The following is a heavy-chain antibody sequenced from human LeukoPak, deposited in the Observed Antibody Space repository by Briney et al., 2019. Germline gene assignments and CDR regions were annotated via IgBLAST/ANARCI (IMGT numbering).Heavy chain of an antibody. Sequence: GGSLRLSCAASEFTFSSYGMHWVRQAPGKGLEWVAFIRYDGSNKYYADSVKGRFTSSRDNSKNTLYLQMNSLRAEDTAVYYCAKREGVAVAGVFDYWGQGTLVTVSS. CDR2: IRYDGSNK. V-gene: IGHV3-30*02. CDR1: EFTFSSYG. CDR3: AKREGVAVAGVFDY. D-gene: IGHD6-19*01. J-gene: IGHJ4*02.